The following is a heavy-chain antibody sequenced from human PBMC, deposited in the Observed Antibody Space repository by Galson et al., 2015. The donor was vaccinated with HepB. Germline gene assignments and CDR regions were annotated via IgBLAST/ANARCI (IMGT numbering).Heavy chain of an antibody. CDR2: IYSGGST. CDR3: ARLYGQDPASYDY. J-gene: IGHJ4*02. V-gene: IGHV3-53*01. CDR1: GFTVSSNY. D-gene: IGHD2/OR15-2a*01. Sequence: SLRLSCAASGFTVSSNYMSWVRQAPGKGLEWVSVIYSGGSTYYADSVKGRFTISRDNSKNTLYLQMNSLRAEDTAVYYCARLYGQDPASYDYWGQGTLVTVSS.